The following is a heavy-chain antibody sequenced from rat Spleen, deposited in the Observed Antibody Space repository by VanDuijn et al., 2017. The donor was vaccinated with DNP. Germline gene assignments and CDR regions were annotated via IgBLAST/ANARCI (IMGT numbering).Heavy chain of an antibody. CDR2: ISYSGRT. D-gene: IGHD1-12*03. V-gene: IGHV3-1*01. J-gene: IGHJ1*01. Sequence: EVQLQESGPGLVKPSQSLSLTCSVTGYSITSNYWGWIRKFPGNKMEWIGHISYSGRTTYNPSLKSRISITRDTSKNQLFLHLNSVTTEYTATYYCARGNDGYFPIWFFDFWGPGTMVTVSS. CDR1: GYSITSNY. CDR3: ARGNDGYFPIWFFDF.